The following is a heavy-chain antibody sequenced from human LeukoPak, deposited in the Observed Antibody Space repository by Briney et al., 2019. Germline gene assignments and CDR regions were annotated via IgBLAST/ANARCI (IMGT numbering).Heavy chain of an antibody. CDR2: INSDGSST. D-gene: IGHD3-16*01. V-gene: IGHV3-74*01. CDR1: GFTFSSYW. CDR3: ARASQDYAFDY. J-gene: IGHJ4*02. Sequence: GGSLRLSCAASGFTFSSYWMHWVRQAPGKGLVWVSRINSDGSSTSYADSVKGRFTISRDNAKNTLYLQMNSLRAGDTAVYYCARASQDYAFDYWGQGTLVTVSS.